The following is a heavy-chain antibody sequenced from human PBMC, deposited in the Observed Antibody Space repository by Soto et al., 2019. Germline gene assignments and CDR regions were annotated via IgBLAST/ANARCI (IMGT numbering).Heavy chain of an antibody. J-gene: IGHJ6*02. CDR2: IYPGDSDT. CDR1: GYSFTSYW. CDR3: ARSYGDYVLRAYYGMDV. V-gene: IGHV5-51*01. D-gene: IGHD4-17*01. Sequence: PGESLKISCKGSGYSFTSYWIGWVRQMRGKGLEWMGIIYPGDSDTRYSPSFQGQVTISADKSISTAYLQWSSLKASDTAMYYCARSYGDYVLRAYYGMDVWGQGTTVTVYS.